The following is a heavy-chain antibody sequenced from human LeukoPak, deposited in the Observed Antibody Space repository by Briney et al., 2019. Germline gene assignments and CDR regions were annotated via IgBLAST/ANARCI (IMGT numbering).Heavy chain of an antibody. CDR1: GYTLTDLS. CDR2: FDPEEGET. Sequence: ASVKVSCKVSGYTLTDLSMHWVRQAPGKGLEWLGGFDPEEGETIHAQKFQGRVTMTEDTATNTAYMELSSLRSEDTAVYYCAGQLLGVDYLRQGTLVTVSS. CDR3: AGQLLGVDY. J-gene: IGHJ4*02. V-gene: IGHV1-24*01. D-gene: IGHD2-2*01.